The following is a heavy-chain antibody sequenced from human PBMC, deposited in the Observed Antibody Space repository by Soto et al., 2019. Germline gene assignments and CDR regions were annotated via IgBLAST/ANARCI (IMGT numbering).Heavy chain of an antibody. J-gene: IGHJ3*02. V-gene: IGHV3-48*01. Sequence: GGSLRLSCAASGFTFSSYSMNWVRQAPGKGLEWVSYISSSSSTIYYADSVKGRFTISRDNAKNSLYLQMNSLRAEDTAVYYCSAATLGRDAFDIWGQGTMVTVSS. CDR2: ISSSSSTI. CDR3: SAATLGRDAFDI. CDR1: GFTFSSYS. D-gene: IGHD2-15*01.